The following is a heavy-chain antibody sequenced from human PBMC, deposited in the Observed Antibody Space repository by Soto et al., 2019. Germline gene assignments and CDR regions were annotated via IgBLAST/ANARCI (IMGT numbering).Heavy chain of an antibody. CDR3: ARVREELWFGDYYYGMDV. V-gene: IGHV4-31*03. J-gene: IGHJ6*02. D-gene: IGHD3-10*01. CDR2: IYYSGST. Sequence: SETLSLTCTVSGGSISSGGYYWSWIRKHPGKGLEWIGYIYYSGSTYYNPSLKSRVTISVDTSKNQFSLKLSSVTAADTAVYYCARVREELWFGDYYYGMDVWGQGTTVTVSS. CDR1: GGSISSGGYY.